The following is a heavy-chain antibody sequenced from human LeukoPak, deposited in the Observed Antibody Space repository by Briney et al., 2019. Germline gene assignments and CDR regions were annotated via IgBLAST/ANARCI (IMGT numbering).Heavy chain of an antibody. CDR1: GFTFDDYA. CDR2: ISWNSGSI. Sequence: QAGGSLRLSCAASGFTFDDYAMHWVRQAPGKGLEWVSGISWNSGSIGYADSVKGRFTISRDNAKNSLYLQMNSLRAEDTAVYYCARVRESLKRAFDIWGQGTMVTVSS. V-gene: IGHV3-9*01. CDR3: ARVRESLKRAFDI. D-gene: IGHD3-16*01. J-gene: IGHJ3*02.